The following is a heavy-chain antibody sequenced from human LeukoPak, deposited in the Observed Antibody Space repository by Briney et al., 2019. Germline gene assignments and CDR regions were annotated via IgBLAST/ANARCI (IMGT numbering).Heavy chain of an antibody. CDR3: TRDASEFDY. D-gene: IGHD2-2*01. V-gene: IGHV3-49*04. CDR2: IRSKAYGGTT. Sequence: GGSLRLSCTASGFTFGDYAMSWVRQAPGKGLEWVGFIRSKAYGGTTEYAASVKGRFTISRDDYKSIAYLQMNSLKTEDTAVYYCTRDASEFDYWGQGTLVTVSS. J-gene: IGHJ4*02. CDR1: GFTFGDYA.